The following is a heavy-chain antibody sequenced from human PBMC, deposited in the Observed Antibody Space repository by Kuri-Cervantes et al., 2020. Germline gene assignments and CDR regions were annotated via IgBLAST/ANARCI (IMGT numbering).Heavy chain of an antibody. CDR3: ASLTGTRNWFDP. Sequence: ASLKVSCKASGYTLTGYYMHWVRQAPGQGLEWMGWINSNSGGTNYAQKFQGRVTMTRDTSISTAYMGLSRLGSDDTAVYYCASLTGTRNWFDPWGQGTLVTVSS. D-gene: IGHD1-7*01. V-gene: IGHV1-2*02. CDR1: GYTLTGYY. J-gene: IGHJ5*02. CDR2: INSNSGGT.